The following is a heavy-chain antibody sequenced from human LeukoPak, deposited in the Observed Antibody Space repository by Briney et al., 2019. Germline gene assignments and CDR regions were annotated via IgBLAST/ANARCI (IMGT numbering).Heavy chain of an antibody. Sequence: GASVKVSCKASGYTFTSYGISWVRQTPGQGLEWMGWISAYNGNTNYAQKLQGRVTMTRDTSISTAYMDLSRLRSDDTAVYYCARGSIVGATFDYFDYWGQGTLVTVSS. J-gene: IGHJ4*02. D-gene: IGHD1-26*01. CDR2: ISAYNGNT. V-gene: IGHV1-18*01. CDR1: GYTFTSYG. CDR3: ARGSIVGATFDYFDY.